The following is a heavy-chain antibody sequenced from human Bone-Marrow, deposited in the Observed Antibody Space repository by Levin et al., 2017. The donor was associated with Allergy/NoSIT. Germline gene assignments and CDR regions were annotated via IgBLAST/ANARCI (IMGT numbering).Heavy chain of an antibody. V-gene: IGHV3-13*01. Sequence: LSLTCAAFGFTFSSYDMHWVRQGRGKGLEWVSSIGFVGETNYPGSVKGRFTISRDNAKNSLYLQMNSLRAGDTAVYYCARGVRGGNDYYGMDVWGQGTTVTVSS. CDR3: ARGVRGGNDYYGMDV. CDR2: IGFVGET. CDR1: GFTFSSYD. D-gene: IGHD3-16*01. J-gene: IGHJ6*02.